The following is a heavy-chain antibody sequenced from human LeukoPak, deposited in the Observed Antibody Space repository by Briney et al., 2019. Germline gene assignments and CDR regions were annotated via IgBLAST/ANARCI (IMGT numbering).Heavy chain of an antibody. CDR1: GYTFTNYY. D-gene: IGHD4-17*01. J-gene: IGHJ5*02. Sequence: ASVKVSCKASGYTFTNYYTHWVRQAPGQGFEWMGIINPVGGSTSYAQKFQGRVTMIRDTSTSTVYMELNSLRSEDTAVYYCARAYDYGDPRFDPWGQGTLVTVSS. V-gene: IGHV1-46*01. CDR2: INPVGGST. CDR3: ARAYDYGDPRFDP.